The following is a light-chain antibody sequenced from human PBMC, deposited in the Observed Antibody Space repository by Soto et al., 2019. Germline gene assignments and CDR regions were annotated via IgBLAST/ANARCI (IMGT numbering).Light chain of an antibody. CDR3: GSYPGSNNFYV. J-gene: IGLJ1*01. Sequence: QSALTQPPSASGSPGQSVTISCTGTSSDVGGYNYVSWYQQHPGKAPKLMIYEVSKRPSGVPDRFSGSKSGNTASLTVSGLEAEYGAVFYAGSYPGSNNFYVFATGTKVTDL. V-gene: IGLV2-8*01. CDR2: EVS. CDR1: SSDVGGYNY.